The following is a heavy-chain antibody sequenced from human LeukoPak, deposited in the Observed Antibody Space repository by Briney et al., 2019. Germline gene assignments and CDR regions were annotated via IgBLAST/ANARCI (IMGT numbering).Heavy chain of an antibody. D-gene: IGHD6-13*01. Sequence: PGESLKISCKGSGYSFTSYWIGWVRQMPGKGLEWMGIIYPGDSDARYSPSFQGQVTISADKSISTACLQWSSLKASDTAMYYCARVIAAAGYYYYGMDVWGQGTTVTVSS. CDR2: IYPGDSDA. V-gene: IGHV5-51*01. J-gene: IGHJ6*02. CDR3: ARVIAAAGYYYYGMDV. CDR1: GYSFTSYW.